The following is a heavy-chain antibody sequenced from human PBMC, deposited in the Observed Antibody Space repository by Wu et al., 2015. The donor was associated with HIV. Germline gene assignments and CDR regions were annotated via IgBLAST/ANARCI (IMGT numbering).Heavy chain of an antibody. V-gene: IGHV1-69*13. CDR1: GGTFGTYG. D-gene: IGHD6-6*01. Sequence: QVQLVQSGAEIKKPGSSVTVSCKASGGTFGTYGISWVRQAPGQGLEWIGRIIPLFGPTTYSQKFQGRVTIAADESTTTVYIDLKGLRSEDTAVYYCARAKSIAARSRYNWFDPWGQGTLVTVSS. J-gene: IGHJ5*02. CDR3: ARAKSIAARSRYNWFDP. CDR2: IIPLFGPT.